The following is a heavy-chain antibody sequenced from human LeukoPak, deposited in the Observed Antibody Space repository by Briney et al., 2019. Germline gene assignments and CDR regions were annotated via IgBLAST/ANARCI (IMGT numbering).Heavy chain of an antibody. CDR3: ARALRGGDYSADY. Sequence: SVKVSCKASGGTFSNYALSWVRQAPGQGLEWMGRIIPFHGIANDAQNYQDRVAITVDKSTSTVYMELSSLTYDDTAMYYCARALRGGDYSADYWGQGTLVTVSS. D-gene: IGHD2-15*01. J-gene: IGHJ4*02. CDR2: IIPFHGIA. V-gene: IGHV1-69*04. CDR1: GGTFSNYA.